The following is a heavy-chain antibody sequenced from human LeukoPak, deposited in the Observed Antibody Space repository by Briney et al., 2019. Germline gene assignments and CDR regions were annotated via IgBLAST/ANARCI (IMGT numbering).Heavy chain of an antibody. D-gene: IGHD2-2*01. CDR1: GFTFSSYG. V-gene: IGHV3-33*01. CDR3: ARGWGSSIYASAFDI. Sequence: GTSLRLSCAASGFTFSSYGMHCVRQAPGKGLEWVALIWYEGNNKKYADSVKGRITISRDNSKNTLYLEMNSLRAEDTAVYYCARGWGSSIYASAFDIWGQGTMVTISS. CDR2: IWYEGNNK. J-gene: IGHJ3*02.